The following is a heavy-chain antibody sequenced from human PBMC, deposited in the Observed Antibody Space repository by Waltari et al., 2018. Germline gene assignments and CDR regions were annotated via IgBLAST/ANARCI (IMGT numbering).Heavy chain of an antibody. CDR3: ARGEVATQPYYYYGMDV. Sequence: QVQLVQSGAEVKKPGSSVKVSCKASGGTFSSYAISWVRQAPGQGLEWMGGIIPIFGTANYAQKFQGRVTITADESTSTAYMELSSLRSEDTAVYYCARGEVATQPYYYYGMDVWGQGTTVTVSS. V-gene: IGHV1-69*13. CDR2: IIPIFGTA. D-gene: IGHD5-12*01. CDR1: GGTFSSYA. J-gene: IGHJ6*02.